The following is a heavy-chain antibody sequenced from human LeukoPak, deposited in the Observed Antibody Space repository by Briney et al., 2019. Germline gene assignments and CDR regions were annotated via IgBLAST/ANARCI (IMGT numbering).Heavy chain of an antibody. CDR1: GFTFSSYG. J-gene: IGHJ4*02. Sequence: PGGSLRLSCAASGFTFSSYGMPWVRQAPGKGLEWVAVISYDGSNKYYADSVKGRFTISRDNSKNTLYLQMNSLRAEDTAVYYCAKDLSYSYGAYLDYWGQGTLVTVSS. D-gene: IGHD5-18*01. CDR3: AKDLSYSYGAYLDY. V-gene: IGHV3-30*18. CDR2: ISYDGSNK.